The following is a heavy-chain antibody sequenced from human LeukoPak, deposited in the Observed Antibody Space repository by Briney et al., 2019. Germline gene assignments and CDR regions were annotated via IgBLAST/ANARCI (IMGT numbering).Heavy chain of an antibody. CDR1: GGSISSYY. CDR3: ARAKRGVRGYYYDSSGYYYVDY. V-gene: IGHV4-59*01. CDR2: IYYSGST. Sequence: SETLSLTCTVSGGSISSYYWSWIRQPPGKGLEWIGYIYYSGSTNYNPSLKSRVTISVDTSKNQFSLKLSSVTAADTAVYYCARAKRGVRGYYYDSSGYYYVDYRGQGTLVTVSS. J-gene: IGHJ4*02. D-gene: IGHD3-22*01.